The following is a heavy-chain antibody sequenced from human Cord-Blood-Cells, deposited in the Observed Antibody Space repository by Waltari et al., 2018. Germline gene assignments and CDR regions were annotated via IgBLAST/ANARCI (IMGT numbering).Heavy chain of an antibody. CDR2: ISSSSSYI. V-gene: IGHV3-21*01. CDR3: ARAVAASNFDY. Sequence: EVQLVESGGGLVKPGGSLRLSCAASGFTFSSYSMNWVRQAPGNGLEWVSSISSSSSYIYYADSVKGRFTISRDNAKNSLYLQMNSLRAEDTAVYYCARAVAASNFDYWGQGTLVTVSS. J-gene: IGHJ4*02. D-gene: IGHD6-19*01. CDR1: GFTFSSYS.